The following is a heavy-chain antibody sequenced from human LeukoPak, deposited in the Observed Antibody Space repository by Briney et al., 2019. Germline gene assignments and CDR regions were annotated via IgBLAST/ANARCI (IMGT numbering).Heavy chain of an antibody. CDR3: ARSKLRSNPRNYDSSGYFDY. CDR2: IYYSGST. CDR1: GGSISSSSYY. Sequence: PSETLSLTCTVSGGSISSSSYYWGWIRQPPGKGLEWIGSIYYSGSTYYNPSLKSRVTISVDTSKNQFSLKLSSVTAADTAVYYCARSKLRSNPRNYDSSGYFDYWGQGTLVTVSS. V-gene: IGHV4-39*01. J-gene: IGHJ4*02. D-gene: IGHD3-22*01.